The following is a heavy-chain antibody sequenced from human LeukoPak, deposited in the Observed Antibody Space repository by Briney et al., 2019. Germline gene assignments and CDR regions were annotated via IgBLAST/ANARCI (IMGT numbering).Heavy chain of an antibody. J-gene: IGHJ4*02. Sequence: PGGSLRLSCAASGFTFGSYGMHWVRQAPGKGLEWVAVIWYDGSHQHYTDSVKGRFTVSRDNSKNTLLLQMDSLRAEDTAVYYCAKVLSGSQDYWGQGTLVTVFS. CDR1: GFTFGSYG. V-gene: IGHV3-33*06. CDR2: IWYDGSHQ. D-gene: IGHD1-26*01. CDR3: AKVLSGSQDY.